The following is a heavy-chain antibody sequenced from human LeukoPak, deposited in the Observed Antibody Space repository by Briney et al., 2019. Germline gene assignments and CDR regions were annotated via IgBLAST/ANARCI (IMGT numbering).Heavy chain of an antibody. CDR1: GFTFSSYA. Sequence: PGGSLRLSCAASGFTFSSYAMHWVRQAPGKGLEWVAVISYDGSNKYYADSVKGRFTISRDNSKNTLYLQMNSLRAEDTAVYYCARAGYQIGMRYWGQGTLVTVSS. CDR3: ARAGYQIGMRY. D-gene: IGHD2-2*01. V-gene: IGHV3-30*04. CDR2: ISYDGSNK. J-gene: IGHJ4*02.